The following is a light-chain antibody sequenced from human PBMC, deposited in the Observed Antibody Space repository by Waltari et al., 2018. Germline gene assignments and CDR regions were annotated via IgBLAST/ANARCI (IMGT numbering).Light chain of an antibody. V-gene: IGLV2-14*03. Sequence: QSALTQPASVSGSPGQSITISCTGTSRDIGGYNYLSWYQQHPGKAPNVVIFGISYRPSGVSSRFSGSKSGNTASLTISGLQAEDEADYYCTSYTSSHGLVFGTGTKVTVL. J-gene: IGLJ1*01. CDR2: GIS. CDR1: SRDIGGYNY. CDR3: TSYTSSHGLV.